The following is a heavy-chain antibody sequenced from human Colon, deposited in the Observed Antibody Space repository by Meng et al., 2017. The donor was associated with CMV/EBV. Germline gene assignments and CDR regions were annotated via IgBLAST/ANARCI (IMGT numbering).Heavy chain of an antibody. CDR2: MNPDSGAT. Sequence: ASVKVSCKASGYTVTSYDINWVRQATGQGLEWMGWMNPDSGATSYEQKFLGRVTMTTDSSITTSYMELRSLTSDDSAVYYCARDREFAMDVWGQGTTVTVSS. CDR1: GYTVTSYD. J-gene: IGHJ6*02. V-gene: IGHV1-8*01. CDR3: ARDREFAMDV.